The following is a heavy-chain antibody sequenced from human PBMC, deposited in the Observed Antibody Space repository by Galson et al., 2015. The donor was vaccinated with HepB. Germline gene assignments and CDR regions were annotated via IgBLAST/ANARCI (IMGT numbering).Heavy chain of an antibody. D-gene: IGHD6-13*01. V-gene: IGHV1-2*02. J-gene: IGHJ4*02. CDR1: GYTFTGYY. CDR3: ARVPGGYSSSWSPFDY. Sequence: SVKVSCKASGYTFTGYYMHWVRQAPGQGLEWMGWINPNSGGTNYAQKFQGRVTMTRDTSISTAYMELSRLRSDDTAVYYCARVPGGYSSSWSPFDYWGQGTLVTVSS. CDR2: INPNSGGT.